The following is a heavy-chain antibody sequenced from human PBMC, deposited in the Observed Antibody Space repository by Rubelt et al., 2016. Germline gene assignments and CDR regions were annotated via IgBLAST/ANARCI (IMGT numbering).Heavy chain of an antibody. J-gene: IGHJ4*02. D-gene: IGHD5-18*01. Sequence: QVQLVQSVSELRKPGASVKVSCKASGYTFRSYAMNWVRQAPGQGLEWMGWISTDIGNPTYAQGFTGRFVFSLDTSVSTAYLQISGLKAEDTAVYYCARDDVNTAMVFDFWGQGTLVTVSS. CDR2: ISTDIGNP. V-gene: IGHV7-4-1*02. CDR1: GYTFRSYA. CDR3: ARDDVNTAMVFDF.